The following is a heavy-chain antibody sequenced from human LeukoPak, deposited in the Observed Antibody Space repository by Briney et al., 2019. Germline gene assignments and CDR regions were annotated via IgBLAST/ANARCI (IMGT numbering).Heavy chain of an antibody. CDR2: ISAYNDIT. J-gene: IGHJ4*02. CDR3: ARRGRDGYNLAWYFDY. V-gene: IGHV1-18*01. D-gene: IGHD5-24*01. CDR1: GYTITSNG. Sequence: ASVKVSCKASGYTITSNGINWVRQAPGQGLEWMGWISAYNDITNYAQKLQGRVTMTTDTSTSTAYMELRSLRSDDTAVYYCARRGRDGYNLAWYFDYWGLGTLVTVSS.